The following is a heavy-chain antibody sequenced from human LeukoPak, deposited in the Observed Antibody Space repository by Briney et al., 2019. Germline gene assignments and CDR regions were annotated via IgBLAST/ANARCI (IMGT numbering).Heavy chain of an antibody. J-gene: IGHJ6*02. CDR3: ARAVGYVNGMDV. CDR2: INPSGDST. CDR1: GYTFTSYG. V-gene: IGHV1-46*01. D-gene: IGHD1-26*01. Sequence: VASVKVSCKASGYTFTSYGISWVRQAPGQGLEWMGIINPSGDSTTYAQKFQGTVTMTRDTSTSTVYMELSSLTSDDTAVYYCARAVGYVNGMDVWGQGTTVTVSS.